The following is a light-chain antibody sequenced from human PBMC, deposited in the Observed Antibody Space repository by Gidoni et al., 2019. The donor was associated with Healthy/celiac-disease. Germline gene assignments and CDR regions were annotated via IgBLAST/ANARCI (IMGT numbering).Light chain of an antibody. J-gene: IGLJ2*01. CDR1: RGSIASTY. V-gene: IGLV6-57*02. CDR2: DYN. CDR3: QSYDSSNHVV. Sequence: NFMLPPPHPVWASPGQTVTTSCHGRRGSIASTYLQLYQQRPGSAPTTVIHDYNESPSVVPVRFSVSIDSSSNSASLTISGLKTEDEADYYCQSYDSSNHVVFGGWTTLTVL.